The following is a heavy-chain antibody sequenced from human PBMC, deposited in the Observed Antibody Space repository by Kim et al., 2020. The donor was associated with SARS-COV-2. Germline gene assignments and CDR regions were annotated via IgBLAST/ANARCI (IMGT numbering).Heavy chain of an antibody. CDR3: AGGFPNWNSYWLPIGCGDY. CDR1: GFTVSSNY. Sequence: GGSLRLSCAASGFTVSSNYMSWVRQAPGKGLEWVSVIYSGGSTYYADSVKGRFTISRDNSKNTLYLQMNSLRAEDTAVYYCAGGFPNWNSYWLPIGCGDYWGQGTLVTVSS. CDR2: IYSGGST. D-gene: IGHD1-7*01. V-gene: IGHV3-53*01. J-gene: IGHJ4*02.